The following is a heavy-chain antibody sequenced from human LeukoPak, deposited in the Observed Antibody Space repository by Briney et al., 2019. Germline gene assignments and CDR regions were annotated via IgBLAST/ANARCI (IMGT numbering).Heavy chain of an antibody. CDR2: IFYSGST. D-gene: IGHD5-24*01. J-gene: IGHJ4*02. CDR1: GGSFSNGAFC. Sequence: SETLSLTCTVSGGSFSNGAFCWGWVRQPPGKGLEWIGSIFYSGSTYYNRSLTSRATISIDTSNNQFSLKLSSVTAADTAVYYCARQTDMAFDYWGQGTLVTVSS. CDR3: ARQTDMAFDY. V-gene: IGHV4-39*01.